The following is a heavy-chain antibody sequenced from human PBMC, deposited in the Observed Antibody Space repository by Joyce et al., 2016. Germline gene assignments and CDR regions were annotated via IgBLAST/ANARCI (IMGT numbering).Heavy chain of an antibody. Sequence: EVQLMESGGGLVQPGGSLRLSCAASGFPFSRYWMSWVRQAPGKGLGWVSSIKQDGSELHSVDSVKGRFTISRDNAQESLHLQMNSLRAEDTAVFYCARGSQYYDNDDSFRGGYFDHWGQGTLVTVSS. J-gene: IGHJ4*02. CDR3: ARGSQYYDNDDSFRGGYFDH. CDR1: GFPFSRYW. V-gene: IGHV3-7*01. CDR2: IKQDGSEL. D-gene: IGHD3-16*01.